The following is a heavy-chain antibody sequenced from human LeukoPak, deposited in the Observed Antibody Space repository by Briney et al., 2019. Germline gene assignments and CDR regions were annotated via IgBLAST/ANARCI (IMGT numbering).Heavy chain of an antibody. J-gene: IGHJ4*02. CDR3: AVMVRGVIGFDY. V-gene: IGHV1-69*13. CDR1: GGTFSSYA. CDR2: IIPIFGTA. D-gene: IGHD3-10*01. Sequence: LEASVKVSCKASGGTFSSYAISWVRQAPGQGLEWMGGIIPIFGTANYAQKFQGRVTITADESTSTAYMELSSLRSEDTAVYYCAVMVRGVIGFDYWGQGTLVTVSS.